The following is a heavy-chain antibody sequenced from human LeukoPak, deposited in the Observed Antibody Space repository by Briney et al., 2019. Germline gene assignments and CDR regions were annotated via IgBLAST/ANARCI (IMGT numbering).Heavy chain of an antibody. D-gene: IGHD2-15*01. Sequence: SETLSLTCVVSGGSIRTSSYYWAWIRQPPGKGLEWIVSMYYSGSIYYNSSLKSRITVSADTSKNQLSLKLSSVTAADTAVYYCARGVVAARFWFDPWGQGTLVTVSS. CDR1: GGSIRTSSYY. CDR3: ARGVVAARFWFDP. CDR2: MYYSGSI. J-gene: IGHJ5*02. V-gene: IGHV4-39*01.